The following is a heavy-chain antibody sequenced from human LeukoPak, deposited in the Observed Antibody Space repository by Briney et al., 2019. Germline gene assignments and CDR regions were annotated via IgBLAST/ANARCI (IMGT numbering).Heavy chain of an antibody. Sequence: SETLSLNCAVSGGSISSGGYSWSWIRQPPGKGLEWIGYIYHSGSTYYNPSLKSRVTISVDRSKNQFSLKLSSVTAADTAVYYCARTDDYYYGMDVWGQGTTVTVSS. V-gene: IGHV4-30-2*01. CDR2: IYHSGST. CDR1: GGSISSGGYS. D-gene: IGHD3-3*01. J-gene: IGHJ6*02. CDR3: ARTDDYYYGMDV.